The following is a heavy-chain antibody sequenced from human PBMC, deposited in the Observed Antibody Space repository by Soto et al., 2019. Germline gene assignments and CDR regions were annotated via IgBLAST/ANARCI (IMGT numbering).Heavy chain of an antibody. CDR1: GGSISSYY. D-gene: IGHD3-22*01. Sequence: QVQLQESGPGLVKPSETLSLTCTVSGGSISSYYWSWIRQPAGKGLEWIGRIYTSGSTNYNPSLKIRVTMSVETSKNQFYLKLSSVTAADTAVYYCARHYYASSGYPSGAFDIWGQGTMVTVSS. J-gene: IGHJ3*02. CDR2: IYTSGST. CDR3: ARHYYASSGYPSGAFDI. V-gene: IGHV4-4*07.